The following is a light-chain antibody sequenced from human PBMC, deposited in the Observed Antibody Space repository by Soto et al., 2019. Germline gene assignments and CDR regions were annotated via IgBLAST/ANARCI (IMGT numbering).Light chain of an antibody. CDR1: SSDVGYNY. V-gene: IGLV2-8*01. CDR3: SSYAGSNNFEV. J-gene: IGLJ1*01. CDR2: EVS. Sequence: QSALTQPPSASGSPGQSVTISCTGTSSDVGYNYVSWYQQHPGKAPKLIIFEVSKRPSGVPDRFSGSKSGNTASLTVSGLQADDEADYYCSSYAGSNNFEVFGTGTKLTVL.